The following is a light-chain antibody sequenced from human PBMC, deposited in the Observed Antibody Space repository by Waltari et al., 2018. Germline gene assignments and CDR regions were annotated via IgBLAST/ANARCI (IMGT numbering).Light chain of an antibody. CDR2: WAS. CDR1: QSVLYNSNNKNY. Sequence: DIVMTQSPDSLAVSLGERATTNCKSSQSVLYNSNNKNYLAWYQQKPGQPPQLLIYWASTRESGVPDRFSGSGSGTDFTLTISSLQAEDVAVYYCQQYYSTITFGQGTRLEIK. J-gene: IGKJ5*01. CDR3: QQYYSTIT. V-gene: IGKV4-1*01.